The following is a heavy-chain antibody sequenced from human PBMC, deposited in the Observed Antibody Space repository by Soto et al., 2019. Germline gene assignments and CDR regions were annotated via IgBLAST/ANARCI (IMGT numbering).Heavy chain of an antibody. D-gene: IGHD2-2*01. V-gene: IGHV4-4*07. J-gene: IGHJ6*02. Sequence: SETLSLTCTVSGGSIRGYYWSWVRQPAGKGLEWVGRIYSDGTTNYSPSLKSRVTMSLDTSKGQFSLHLNSVTAADTAVYYCSRVGCSNSKCYTRGMDVWGQGTTVTVSS. CDR2: IYSDGTT. CDR1: GGSIRGYY. CDR3: SRVGCSNSKCYTRGMDV.